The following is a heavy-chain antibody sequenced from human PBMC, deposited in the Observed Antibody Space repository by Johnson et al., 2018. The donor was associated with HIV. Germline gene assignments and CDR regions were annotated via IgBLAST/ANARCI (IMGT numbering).Heavy chain of an antibody. CDR1: GFTVSSNY. CDR2: IYSGGST. Sequence: EVQLVESGGGLVQPGGSLRLSCAASGFTVSSNYMSWVRQAPGKGLEWVSVIYSGGSTYYADSVKGRFTISRDNSKNTLYLQINSLRPEDTAVYYCARLPSGYSRDDLDIWGQGTMVTVSS. J-gene: IGHJ3*02. D-gene: IGHD5-18*01. V-gene: IGHV3-66*04. CDR3: ARLPSGYSRDDLDI.